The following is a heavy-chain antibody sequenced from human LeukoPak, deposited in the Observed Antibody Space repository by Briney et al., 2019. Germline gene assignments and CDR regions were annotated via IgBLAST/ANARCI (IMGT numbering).Heavy chain of an antibody. CDR3: AGSTYYDILTGYSLFGY. V-gene: IGHV4-34*01. CDR1: GGSFSGYY. D-gene: IGHD3-9*01. CDR2: INHSGST. Sequence: SETLSLTCAVYGGSFSGYYWSWIRQPPGKGLEWIGEINHSGSTNYNPSLKSRVTISVDTSKNQFSLKLSSVTAADTAVYYCAGSTYYDILTGYSLFGYWGQGTLVTVSS. J-gene: IGHJ4*02.